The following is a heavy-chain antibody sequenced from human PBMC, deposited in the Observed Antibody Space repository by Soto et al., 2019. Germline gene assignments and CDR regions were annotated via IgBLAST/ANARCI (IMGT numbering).Heavy chain of an antibody. V-gene: IGHV2-5*01. J-gene: IGHJ1*01. CDR1: GFSLSTSGVG. D-gene: IGHD6-19*01. CDR2: IYWNDDK. CDR3: THKPSSQWLVQTQH. Sequence: QITLKESGPTLVKPTPTLTLTFTFSGFSLSTSGVGVGWIRQPPGKALEWLALIYWNDDKRHCPSLKSRLTIAKDATKNQVVLTMPNMDPVDTATYYCTHKPSSQWLVQTQHWGQGTMVTVSS.